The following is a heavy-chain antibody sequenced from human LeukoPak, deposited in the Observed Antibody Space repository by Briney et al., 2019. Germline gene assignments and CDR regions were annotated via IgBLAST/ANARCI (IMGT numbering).Heavy chain of an antibody. Sequence: KPSETLSRTGTGSGCSISSVYWSWIRHPAGKGLEGIGGIYSGGSTNYNPSLKRRVTMSVDPYKNQSSLQLSSVTAADTAVYYCARDDRAGYYDSTFAFDIWGQGTMVTVSS. CDR1: GCSISSVY. CDR3: ARDDRAGYYDSTFAFDI. CDR2: IYSGGST. V-gene: IGHV4-4*07. J-gene: IGHJ3*02. D-gene: IGHD3-22*01.